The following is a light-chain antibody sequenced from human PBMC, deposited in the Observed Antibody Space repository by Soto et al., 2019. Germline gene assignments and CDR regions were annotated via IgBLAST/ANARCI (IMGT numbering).Light chain of an antibody. CDR3: FSYTSSGTYV. V-gene: IGLV2-14*01. Sequence: QSALSDPASVTWSPGQSINISCTGTSSDVGNYKYVSWYQQHQGKAPKLMIYVVSNRHSGVSNRFSGSKSGNTASLTISGLQAEDETDYYCFSYTSSGTYVFGTGTKVTVL. CDR1: SSDVGNYKY. CDR2: VVS. J-gene: IGLJ1*01.